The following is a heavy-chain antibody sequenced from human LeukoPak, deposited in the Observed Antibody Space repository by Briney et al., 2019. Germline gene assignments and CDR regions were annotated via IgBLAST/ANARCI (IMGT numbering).Heavy chain of an antibody. J-gene: IGHJ3*02. V-gene: IGHV3-48*04. Sequence: SGGSLRLSCAASGFTFSSYSMNWVRQAPGKGLEWVSYIRSSSSTIYYADSVKGRFTISRDNAKNSLYLQMNSLRAEDTAVYYCASGLATRRAFDIWGQGTMVTVSS. CDR2: IRSSSSTI. D-gene: IGHD2-15*01. CDR1: GFTFSSYS. CDR3: ASGLATRRAFDI.